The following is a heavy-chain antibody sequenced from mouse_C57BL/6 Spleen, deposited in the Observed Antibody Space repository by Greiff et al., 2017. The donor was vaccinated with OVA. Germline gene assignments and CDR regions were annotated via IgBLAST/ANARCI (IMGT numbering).Heavy chain of an antibody. D-gene: IGHD1-1*01. J-gene: IGHJ2*01. CDR2: ISDGGSYT. V-gene: IGHV5-4*03. Sequence: EVMLVESGGGLVKPGGSLKLSCAASGFTFSSYAMSWVRQTPEKRLEWVATISDGGSYTYYPDNVKGRFTISRDNAKNNLYLQMSHLKSEDTAMYYCARAYYPYYFDYWGQGTTLTVSS. CDR1: GFTFSSYA. CDR3: ARAYYPYYFDY.